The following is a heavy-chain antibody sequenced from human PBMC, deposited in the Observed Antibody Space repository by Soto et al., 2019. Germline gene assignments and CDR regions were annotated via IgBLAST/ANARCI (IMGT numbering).Heavy chain of an antibody. CDR3: ARAQGYCSSTSCRNWFDP. CDR1: GYTFTGYY. V-gene: IGHV1-2*04. D-gene: IGHD2-2*01. J-gene: IGHJ5*02. Sequence: ASVKVSCKASGYTFTGYYMHWVRQAPGQGLEWMGWINPNSGGTNYAQKFQGWVTMTRDTSISTAYMELSRLRSDDTAVYYCARAQGYCSSTSCRNWFDPSGQGTLVTVSS. CDR2: INPNSGGT.